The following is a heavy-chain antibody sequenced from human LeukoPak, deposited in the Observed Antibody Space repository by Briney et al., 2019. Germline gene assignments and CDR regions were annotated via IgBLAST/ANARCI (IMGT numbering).Heavy chain of an antibody. V-gene: IGHV4-59*02. Sequence: PSETLSLTCTVSGGSVSGYFWNWIRRPPGKGLEGIGYIDYSGTSNYNPSLQSRVTISVDTSKNQVSLKLSSVTAADTAVYYCARQDYGDYPPGYWGQGTLVTVSS. J-gene: IGHJ4*02. CDR2: IDYSGTS. CDR3: ARQDYGDYPPGY. CDR1: GGSVSGYF. D-gene: IGHD4-17*01.